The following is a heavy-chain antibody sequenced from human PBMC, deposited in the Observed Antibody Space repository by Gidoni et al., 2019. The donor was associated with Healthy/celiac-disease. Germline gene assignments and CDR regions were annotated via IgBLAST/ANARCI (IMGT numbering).Heavy chain of an antibody. CDR2: IYYSGST. J-gene: IGHJ3*02. D-gene: IGHD3-22*01. V-gene: IGHV4-59*08. CDR3: ASQNGENYYDSSGYFPSHAFDI. CDR1: GGSISSYY. Sequence: QVQLQESGPGLLKPSETLSLTCTVSGGSISSYYWSWIRQPPGKGLEWIGYIYYSGSTNYNPSLKSRVTISVDTSKNQFSLKLSSVTAADTAVYYCASQNGENYYDSSGYFPSHAFDIWGQRTMVTVSS.